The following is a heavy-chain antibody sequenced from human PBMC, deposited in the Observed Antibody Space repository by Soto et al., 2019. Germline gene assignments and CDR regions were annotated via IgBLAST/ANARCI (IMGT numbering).Heavy chain of an antibody. D-gene: IGHD6-19*01. V-gene: IGHV1-3*01. CDR3: ARAGYSSGWYHWYFDF. J-gene: IGHJ2*01. CDR2: INAGNGNT. Sequence: QVQLVQSGAEVKKPGASVKVSCKASGYTFTNYGIHWVRQAPGQRLEWMGWINAGNGNTRYSQKFQGRVTITRDTSASTAYMVLSSLRSEDTAMYFCARAGYSSGWYHWYFDFWGRGTLVTVSS. CDR1: GYTFTNYG.